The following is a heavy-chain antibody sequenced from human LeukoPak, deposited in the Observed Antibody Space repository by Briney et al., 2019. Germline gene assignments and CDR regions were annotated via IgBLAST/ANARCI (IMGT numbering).Heavy chain of an antibody. Sequence: SETLSLTCAVYGGSFSGYYWSWIRQPPGKGLEWIGEINHSGSTNYNPSLKSRVTISVDTSKNQFSLKLSSVTAADTAVYYCARGPQWEPLYYFDYWGQGTLVTVS. J-gene: IGHJ4*02. V-gene: IGHV4-34*01. CDR2: INHSGST. CDR3: ARGPQWEPLYYFDY. CDR1: GGSFSGYY. D-gene: IGHD1-26*01.